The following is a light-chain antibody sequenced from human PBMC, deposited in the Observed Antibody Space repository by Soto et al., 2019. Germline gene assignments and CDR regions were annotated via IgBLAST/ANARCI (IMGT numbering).Light chain of an antibody. V-gene: IGKV3-20*01. Sequence: EIVLTQSPGTLSLSPGERATLSCRASQSVSSNYLAWFQQKPGQAPRLLMIGASSRATGIPDRFSGSGSGTDFSLIISRLEPEDFAVYYCQQYGSSPWTFGQGTKVDIK. CDR1: QSVSSNY. CDR3: QQYGSSPWT. CDR2: GAS. J-gene: IGKJ1*01.